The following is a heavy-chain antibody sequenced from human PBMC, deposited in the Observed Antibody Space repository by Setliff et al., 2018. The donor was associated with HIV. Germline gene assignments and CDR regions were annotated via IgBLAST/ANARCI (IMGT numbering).Heavy chain of an antibody. V-gene: IGHV4-39*07. Sequence: PSETLSLTCTVSGGSISSSSYYWGWIRQPPGKGLEWIGNIYSGGTTYYNSSLRSRVTISVDTSKNQFSLKLNSATAADTAVYYCARHAVPHYYDSSGPSRGPGTLVTSPQ. D-gene: IGHD3-22*01. CDR3: ARHAVPHYYDSSGPS. CDR1: GGSISSSSYY. CDR2: IYSGGTT. J-gene: IGHJ4*02.